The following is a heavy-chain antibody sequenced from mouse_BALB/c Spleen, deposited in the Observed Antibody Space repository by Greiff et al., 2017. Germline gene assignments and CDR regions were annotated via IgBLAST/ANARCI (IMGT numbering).Heavy chain of an antibody. V-gene: IGHV1-7*01. CDR2: INPSTGYT. CDR3: ARDFYYAMDY. J-gene: IGHJ4*01. Sequence: QVQLQQSGAELAKPGASVKMSCKASGYTFTSYWMHWVKQRPGQGLEWIGYINPSTGYTEYNQKFKDKATLTADKSSSTAYMQLSSLTSEDSAVYYCARDFYYAMDYWGQGTSVTVSS. CDR1: GYTFTSYW.